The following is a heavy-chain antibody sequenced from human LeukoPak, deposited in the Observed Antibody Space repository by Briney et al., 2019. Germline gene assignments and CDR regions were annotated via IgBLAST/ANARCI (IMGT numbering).Heavy chain of an antibody. V-gene: IGHV4-59*01. CDR1: GGSISSYY. D-gene: IGHD6-19*01. Sequence: PSETLSLTCTVSGGSISSYYWSWIRQPPGKGLEWIGYIYYSGSTNYNPSLKSRVTISVDTSKNQFSLKLSSVTAADTAVYYCARVRGWYGRFYMDVWGKGTTVTVSS. J-gene: IGHJ6*03. CDR2: IYYSGST. CDR3: ARVRGWYGRFYMDV.